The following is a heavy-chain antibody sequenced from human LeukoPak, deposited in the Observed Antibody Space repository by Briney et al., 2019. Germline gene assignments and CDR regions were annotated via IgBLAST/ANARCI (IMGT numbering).Heavy chain of an antibody. D-gene: IGHD3-9*01. J-gene: IGHJ3*02. Sequence: GGSLRLSCAASGFTFSSYAMSWVRQAPGKGLESVSAISGSGGSTYYADSVKGRFTISRDNSKNTLYLQMNSLRAEDTAVYYCAKDRSRYDILTGYYLGYAFDIWGQGTMVTVSS. CDR1: GFTFSSYA. CDR2: ISGSGGST. CDR3: AKDRSRYDILTGYYLGYAFDI. V-gene: IGHV3-23*01.